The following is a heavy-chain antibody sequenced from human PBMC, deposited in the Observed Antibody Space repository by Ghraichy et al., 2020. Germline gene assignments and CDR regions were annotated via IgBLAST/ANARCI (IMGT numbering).Heavy chain of an antibody. CDR1: GYTFTGYY. J-gene: IGHJ6*02. CDR2: INPNSGGT. CDR3: ASPHSGWYPDYYYYGMDV. D-gene: IGHD6-19*01. V-gene: IGHV1-2*02. Sequence: ASVNVSCKASGYTFTGYYMHWVRQAPGQGLEWMGWINPNSGGTNYAQKFQGRVTMTRDTSISTAYMELSRLRSDDTAVYYCASPHSGWYPDYYYYGMDVWGQGTTVTVSS.